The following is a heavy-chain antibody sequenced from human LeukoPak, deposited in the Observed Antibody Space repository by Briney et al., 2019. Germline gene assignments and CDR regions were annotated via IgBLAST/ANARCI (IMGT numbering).Heavy chain of an antibody. CDR2: IYYGGST. V-gene: IGHV4-39*07. CDR1: GGSISSSSYY. D-gene: IGHD2-15*01. J-gene: IGHJ4*02. Sequence: PSETLSLTRTVSGGSISSSSYYWGWIRQPPGKGLEWIGSIYYGGSTYYSPSLKSRVTISVDTSKNQFSLKLSSVTAADTAVYYCARAPYFSGPFYWGQGTLVTVSS. CDR3: ARAPYFSGPFY.